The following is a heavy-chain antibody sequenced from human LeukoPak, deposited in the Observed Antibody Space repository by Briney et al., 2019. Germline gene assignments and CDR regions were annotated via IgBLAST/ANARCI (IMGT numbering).Heavy chain of an antibody. J-gene: IGHJ4*02. Sequence: GGSLRLSCAASGFTFSSCGMSWVRQAPGKGLEWVSALSDSGGSTFYADSVKGRFTISRDNSKNTLYLQMNSLRAEDTAVYYCAKSTDILTGYYRPYFDYWGQGTLVTVSS. D-gene: IGHD3-9*01. CDR3: AKSTDILTGYYRPYFDY. CDR2: LSDSGGST. V-gene: IGHV3-23*01. CDR1: GFTFSSCG.